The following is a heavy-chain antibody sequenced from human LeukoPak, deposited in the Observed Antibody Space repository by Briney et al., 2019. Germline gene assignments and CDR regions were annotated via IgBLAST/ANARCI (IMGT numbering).Heavy chain of an antibody. CDR2: ISSSSSGI. Sequence: PGGSLRLSCAASGFTFSTYSMNWVRQAPGKGLEWVSYISSSSSGIYYADSVKGRFTISRDNAKNSLYLQMNSLRAEDTAVYYCAREGWLRSFDYWGQGTLVTVSS. J-gene: IGHJ4*02. CDR1: GFTFSTYS. D-gene: IGHD5-12*01. V-gene: IGHV3-48*04. CDR3: AREGWLRSFDY.